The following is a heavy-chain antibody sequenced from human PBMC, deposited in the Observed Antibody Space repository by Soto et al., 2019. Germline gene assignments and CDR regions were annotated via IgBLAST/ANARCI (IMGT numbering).Heavy chain of an antibody. V-gene: IGHV1-18*04. J-gene: IGHJ5*02. CDR2: ISVYNGNT. CDR3: ARATLVRGVIPDWFDP. Sequence: GASAKVSCKESCDSFTCYGISCVRQAPVQGLEWMGWISVYNGNTNYAQKLQGRVTMTTETSTRTAYMELRSLRSDDTAVYYCARATLVRGVIPDWFDPWGQGPLVTVSA. CDR1: CDSFTCYG. D-gene: IGHD3-10*01.